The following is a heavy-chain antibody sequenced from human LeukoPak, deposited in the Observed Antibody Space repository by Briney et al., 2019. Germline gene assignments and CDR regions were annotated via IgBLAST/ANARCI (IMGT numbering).Heavy chain of an antibody. Sequence: PGGSLRLSCAASGFTFDDYAMSWVRQAPGKGLEWVSAISGSGGSTYYADSVKGRFTISRDNSKNTLYLQMNSLRAEDTAVYYCAKDPGGNNWFDPWGQGTLVTVSS. CDR3: AKDPGGNNWFDP. D-gene: IGHD1-26*01. V-gene: IGHV3-23*01. CDR1: GFTFDDYA. CDR2: ISGSGGST. J-gene: IGHJ5*02.